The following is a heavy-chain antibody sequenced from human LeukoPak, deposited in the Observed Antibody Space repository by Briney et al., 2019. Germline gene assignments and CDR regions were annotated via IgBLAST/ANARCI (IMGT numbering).Heavy chain of an antibody. V-gene: IGHV3-9*01. J-gene: IGHJ4*02. CDR3: AKNSGDYTVYYFDY. D-gene: IGHD4-11*01. CDR2: ISWNSGSI. Sequence: GRSLRLSCAASGFTFDDYAMHWVRQAPGTGLEWVSSISWNSGSIDYADSVKGRFTISRDNAKNTLYLQMNSLRAEDTALYYCAKNSGDYTVYYFDYWGQGTLVTVSS. CDR1: GFTFDDYA.